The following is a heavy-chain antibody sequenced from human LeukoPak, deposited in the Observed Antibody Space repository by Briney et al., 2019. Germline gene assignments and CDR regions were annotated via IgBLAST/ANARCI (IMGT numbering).Heavy chain of an antibody. CDR1: GFTFSSYA. J-gene: IGHJ4*02. Sequence: GGSLRLSCAASGFTFSSYAVTWVRQAPGKGLEWVSAIGTPDGNEHYADSVGGRFTISRDNSRRMLYLQMNSLRAEDTAVYYCAKYAPSDTKPTRYFDYWGPGTLVTVSS. CDR3: AKYAPSDTKPTRYFDY. CDR2: IGTPDGNE. D-gene: IGHD5-18*01. V-gene: IGHV3-23*01.